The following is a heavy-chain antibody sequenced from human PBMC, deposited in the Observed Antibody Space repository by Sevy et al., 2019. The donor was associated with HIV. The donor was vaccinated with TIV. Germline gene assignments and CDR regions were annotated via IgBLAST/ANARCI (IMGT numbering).Heavy chain of an antibody. CDR2: IYYNGST. D-gene: IGHD2-15*01. J-gene: IGHJ6*02. CDR3: ARLDENCSGGSCYGMDV. V-gene: IGHV4-30-4*01. CDR1: GGSISSGDYY. Sequence: SETLSLTCTVSGGSISSGDYYWSWIRQPPGKGLEWIGYIYYNGSTYYNPSLKSRVTISVDTSKNQFSLKLSSVTAADTAVYYCARLDENCSGGSCYGMDVWGQGTTVTVSS.